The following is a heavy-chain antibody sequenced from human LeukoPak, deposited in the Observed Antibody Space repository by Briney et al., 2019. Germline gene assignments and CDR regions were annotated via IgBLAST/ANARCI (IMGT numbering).Heavy chain of an antibody. J-gene: IGHJ4*02. CDR2: IYYSGST. D-gene: IGHD3-10*01. CDR1: GGSISSYY. CDR3: ARESWRGYFDP. Sequence: SETLSLTCTVSGGSISSYYWSWIRQPPGKGLEWIGYIYYSGSTNYNPSLKSRVTISVDTSKNQFSLKLSSVTAADTAVYYCARESWRGYFDPWGQGTLVTVSS. V-gene: IGHV4-59*01.